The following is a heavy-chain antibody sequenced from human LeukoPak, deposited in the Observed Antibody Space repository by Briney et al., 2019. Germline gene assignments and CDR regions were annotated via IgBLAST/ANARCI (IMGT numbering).Heavy chain of an antibody. D-gene: IGHD3-9*01. J-gene: IGHJ4*01. CDR2: IYYSGST. CDR3: ARLMTDYDILTGTRTDY. Sequence: PSETLSLTCTVSGGSISSSSYYWGWIRQPPGKGLEWIGSIYYSGSTYYSPSLKSRVTISVDTSKNQFSLKLSSVTAADTAVYYCARLMTDYDILTGTRTDYWGHGTLVTVSS. V-gene: IGHV4-39*01. CDR1: GGSISSSSYY.